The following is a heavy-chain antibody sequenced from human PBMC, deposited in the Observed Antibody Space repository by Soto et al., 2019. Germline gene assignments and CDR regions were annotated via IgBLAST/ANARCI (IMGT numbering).Heavy chain of an antibody. CDR3: ARDGAANKFGAVS. CDR1: GGGNLRDYR. V-gene: IGHV1-69*13. D-gene: IGHD3-10*01. CDR2: IIPKLGSA. J-gene: IGHJ5*02. Sequence: SVKVSCKAPGGGNLRDYRTTWVRRAPGQGLEWMGGIIPKLGSANYAQNFQGRVTVTADESTNTVYMELRSLRSDDTAVYYCARDGAANKFGAVSWGEGPPVTVP.